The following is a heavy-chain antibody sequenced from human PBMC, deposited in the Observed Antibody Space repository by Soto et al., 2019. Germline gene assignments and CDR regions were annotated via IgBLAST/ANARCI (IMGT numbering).Heavy chain of an antibody. V-gene: IGHV5-51*01. Sequence: PGESLKISCKASGYKFSTYWIAWVRQMPGKGLECMGIVYPSTSHTTYSPSFQGQVTISADKSISTAYLQWNSLKASDTAMYYCSRPGAASADFDYWGQGTLVTVSS. D-gene: IGHD6-25*01. CDR3: SRPGAASADFDY. CDR1: GYKFSTYW. CDR2: VYPSTSHT. J-gene: IGHJ4*02.